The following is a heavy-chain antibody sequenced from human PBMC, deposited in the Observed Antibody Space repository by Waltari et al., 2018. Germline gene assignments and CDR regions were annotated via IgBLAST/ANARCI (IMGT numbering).Heavy chain of an antibody. J-gene: IGHJ4*02. CDR2: IYRVGSI. CDR1: GFTFSNYA. Sequence: EVKLLESGGGLVQPGGSLRLSCAASGFTFSNYAMNWVRQAPGKGLEWFSVIYRVGSIYYADSVKGRFTISRDNSNNTLYVQMNSLRVEDTAVYYCAKAPSGYDPYFDYWGQGTLVTVSS. V-gene: IGHV3-23*03. D-gene: IGHD5-12*01. CDR3: AKAPSGYDPYFDY.